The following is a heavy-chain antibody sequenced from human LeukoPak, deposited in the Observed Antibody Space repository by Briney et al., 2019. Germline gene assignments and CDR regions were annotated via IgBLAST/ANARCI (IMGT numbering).Heavy chain of an antibody. D-gene: IGHD2-2*02. V-gene: IGHV1-2*02. J-gene: IGHJ4*02. Sequence: GASVKVSCKASGYTFTAYYLHWVRQAPGQGLEWVGRINPNSGGTDYAQKFQGRVTVTRDTSISTAHMVLSRLRSDDTAVYYCARYTEGVGWGQGTLVTVSS. CDR2: INPNSGGT. CDR3: ARYTEGVG. CDR1: GYTFTAYY.